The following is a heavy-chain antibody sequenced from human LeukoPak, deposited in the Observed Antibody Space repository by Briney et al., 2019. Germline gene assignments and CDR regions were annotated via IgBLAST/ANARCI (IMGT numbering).Heavy chain of an antibody. D-gene: IGHD2-21*01. CDR3: ARGAYCGGDCRPPLYYYYYMDV. V-gene: IGHV4-4*07. J-gene: IGHJ6*03. CDR2: IYTSGST. CDR1: GGSISSYY. Sequence: PSETLSLTCTVSGGSISSYYWSWIRQPAGKGLEWIGRIYTSGSTNYNPSLKSRVTMSVDTSKNQFSLKLSSVTAADTAVYYCARGAYCGGDCRPPLYYYYYMDVWGKGTTVTVSS.